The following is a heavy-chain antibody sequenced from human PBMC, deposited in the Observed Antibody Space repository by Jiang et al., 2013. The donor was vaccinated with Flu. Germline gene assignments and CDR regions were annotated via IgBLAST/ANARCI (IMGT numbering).Heavy chain of an antibody. Sequence: VQLVESGGGLVQPGRSLRLSCAASGFTFDDYAMHWVRQAPGKGLEWVSGISWNSGSIGYADSVKGRFTISRDNAKNSLYLQMNSLRAEDTALYYCAKGPDYGAIDYWGQGTLVTVSS. J-gene: IGHJ4*02. CDR2: ISWNSGSI. V-gene: IGHV3-9*01. CDR1: GFTFDDYA. D-gene: IGHD4-17*01. CDR3: AKGPDYGAIDY.